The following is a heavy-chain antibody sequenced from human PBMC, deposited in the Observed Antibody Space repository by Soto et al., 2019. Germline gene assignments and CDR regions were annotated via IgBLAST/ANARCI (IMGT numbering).Heavy chain of an antibody. J-gene: IGHJ5*02. V-gene: IGHV4-39*01. CDR3: ARQSRYDCSCGSCPSGFNWFDP. CDR1: GGSISSSSYY. Sequence: SETLSLTCTVSGGSISSSSYYWGWIRQPPGKGLEWIGSIYYSGSTYYNPSLKSRVTISVDTSKNQFSLKLSSVTAADTAVYYCARQSRYDCSCGSCPSGFNWFDPWGKGTLVTVSS. CDR2: IYYSGST. D-gene: IGHD2-15*01.